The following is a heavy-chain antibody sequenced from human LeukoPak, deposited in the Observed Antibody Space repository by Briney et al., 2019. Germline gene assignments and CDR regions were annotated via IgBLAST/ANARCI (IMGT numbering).Heavy chain of an antibody. CDR1: GGSISSYY. D-gene: IGHD6-19*01. CDR2: IYNNGRT. Sequence: SETLSLTCTVSGGSISSYYWSWIRQPPGKGLEWIGYIYNNGRTNYNPSLKSRVTISVDTSKNQFSLKLSSVTAADTAVYYCARVMGSDWYPLAYWGQRTLVTVSS. V-gene: IGHV4-59*01. CDR3: ARVMGSDWYPLAY. J-gene: IGHJ4*02.